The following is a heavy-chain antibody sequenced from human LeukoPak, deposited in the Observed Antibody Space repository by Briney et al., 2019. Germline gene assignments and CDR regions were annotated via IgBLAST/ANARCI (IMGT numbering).Heavy chain of an antibody. D-gene: IGHD6-19*01. V-gene: IGHV4-39*07. CDR1: GGSISSSSYY. CDR2: IYYSGST. Sequence: SETLSLTCTVSGGSISSSSYYWGWIRQPPGKGLEWIGSIYYSGSTYYNPSLKSRVTISVDTSKNQFSLQLSSVTAADTAVYYCARAAGYSSGWYMSAYFDYWGQGTLVTVSS. J-gene: IGHJ4*02. CDR3: ARAAGYSSGWYMSAYFDY.